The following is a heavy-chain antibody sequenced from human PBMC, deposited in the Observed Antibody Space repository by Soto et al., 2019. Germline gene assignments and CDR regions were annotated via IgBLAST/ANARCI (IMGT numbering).Heavy chain of an antibody. CDR2: MYHSGST. V-gene: IGHV4-30-2*01. Sequence: QLQLQESGSGLVKPSQTLSLTCAVSGGSISSGGYSWSWIRQPPGKGLEWVGYMYHSGSTYYNPSVNSRVTASIDRSKNQFSLKLSSVTASYTVVYYCARVPDDWGQGILVTVSS. CDR3: ARVPDD. CDR1: GGSISSGGYS. J-gene: IGHJ4*02. D-gene: IGHD2-2*01.